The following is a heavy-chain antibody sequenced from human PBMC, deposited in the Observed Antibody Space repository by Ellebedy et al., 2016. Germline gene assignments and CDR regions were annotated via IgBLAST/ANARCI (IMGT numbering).Heavy chain of an antibody. V-gene: IGHV3-23*01. J-gene: IGHJ6*03. CDR2: ISGSGGST. D-gene: IGHD2-2*01. CDR1: GFTFSSYA. Sequence: GESLKISXAASGFTFSSYAMSWVRQAPGKGLEWVSAISGSGGSTYYADSVKGRFTISRDNSKNTLYLQLNSLRSEDTAVYYCARGLRIVVVPAARYYYYMDVWGKGTTVTVSS. CDR3: ARGLRIVVVPAARYYYYMDV.